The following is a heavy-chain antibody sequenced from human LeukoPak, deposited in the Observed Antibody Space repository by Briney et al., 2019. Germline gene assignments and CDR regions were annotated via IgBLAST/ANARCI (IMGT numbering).Heavy chain of an antibody. J-gene: IGHJ1*01. V-gene: IGHV3-7*03. CDR1: GFTFSSYW. D-gene: IGHD2-2*01. Sequence: GGSLRLSCAASGFTFSSYWMSCVRQAPGKGLEWVANIKQDGSEKYYVDSVKGRFTISRDNAKNSLYLQMNSLRAEDTAVYYCARHPSGRGYCSSTSCYGGRLWVRYFQHWGQGTLVTVSS. CDR2: IKQDGSEK. CDR3: ARHPSGRGYCSSTSCYGGRLWVRYFQH.